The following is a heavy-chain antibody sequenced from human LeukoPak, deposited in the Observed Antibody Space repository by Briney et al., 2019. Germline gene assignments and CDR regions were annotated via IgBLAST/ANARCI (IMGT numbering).Heavy chain of an antibody. CDR3: ARGLKMGATVYYYYGMDV. CDR2: MNPNSGNT. D-gene: IGHD1-26*01. CDR1: GYTFTSYD. J-gene: IGHJ6*02. V-gene: IGHV1-8*01. Sequence: GASVTVSCTASGYTFTSYDINWVRQAPGQGLEWMGWMNPNSGNTGYAQKFQGRVTMTRNTSISTAYMELSSLRSEDTAVYYCARGLKMGATVYYYYGMDVWGQGTTVTVSS.